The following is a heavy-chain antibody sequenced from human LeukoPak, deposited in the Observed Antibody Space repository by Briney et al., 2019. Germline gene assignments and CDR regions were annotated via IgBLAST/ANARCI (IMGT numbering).Heavy chain of an antibody. Sequence: GGSLRLSCAASGFTVSSNYMSWVRQAPGKGLEGVSVIYSGGSTYYADSVKGRFTISRDNSKNKLYLQMNSLRAEDTAVYYCAREGLSDDSSGYDAFDIWGQGTMVTVSS. CDR2: IYSGGST. CDR3: AREGLSDDSSGYDAFDI. D-gene: IGHD3-22*01. V-gene: IGHV3-53*01. J-gene: IGHJ3*02. CDR1: GFTVSSNY.